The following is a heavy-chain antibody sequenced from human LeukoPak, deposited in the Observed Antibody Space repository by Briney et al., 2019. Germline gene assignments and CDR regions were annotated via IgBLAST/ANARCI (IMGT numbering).Heavy chain of an antibody. V-gene: IGHV4-59*08. Sequence: SETLSLTRAVSGGSINSHYWGWIRQPPGKGLQWIGDIYYTGKFNYNPSLKSRVTITLDTSKDHLSLNLTSVLAADTAIYYCVRRDTGWNYFDYWGQGILVTASS. CDR3: VRRDTGWNYFDY. CDR2: IYYTGKF. CDR1: GGSINSHY. D-gene: IGHD6-19*01. J-gene: IGHJ4*02.